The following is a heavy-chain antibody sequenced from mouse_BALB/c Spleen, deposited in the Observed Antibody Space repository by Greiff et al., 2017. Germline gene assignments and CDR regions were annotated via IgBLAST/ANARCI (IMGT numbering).Heavy chain of an antibody. CDR2: IWSDGST. V-gene: IGHV2-6-2*01. D-gene: IGHD2-1*01. J-gene: IGHJ1*01. CDR3: ARHHGNHWYFDV. Sequence: VKLQESGPDLVAPSQSLSITCTVSGFSLTSYGVHWVRQPPGKGLEWLVVIWSDGSTTYNSALKSRLSISKDNSKSQVFLKMNSLQTDDTAMYYCARHHGNHWYFDVWGAGTTVTVSS. CDR1: GFSLTSYG.